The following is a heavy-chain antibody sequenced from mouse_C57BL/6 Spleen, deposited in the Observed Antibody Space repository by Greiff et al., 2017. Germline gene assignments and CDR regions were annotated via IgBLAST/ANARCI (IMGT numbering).Heavy chain of an antibody. Sequence: QVQLQQSGAELVRPGSSVKLSCKASGYTFTSYWMHWVKQRPIQGLEWIGNIDPSDSETHYNENFKDKATLTVDKSSSTAYMQLSSLTSADSAVYCCARGTTAGFAYWGQGTLVTVSA. CDR1: GYTFTSYW. D-gene: IGHD3-3*01. V-gene: IGHV1-52*01. J-gene: IGHJ3*01. CDR2: IDPSDSET. CDR3: ARGTTAGFAY.